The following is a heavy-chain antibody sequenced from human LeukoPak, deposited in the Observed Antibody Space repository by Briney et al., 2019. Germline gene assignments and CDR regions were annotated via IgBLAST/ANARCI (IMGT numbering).Heavy chain of an antibody. Sequence: ASVKVSCKASGYTFTSYGISWVRQAPGQGLEWMGWTSAYNGNTNYAQKLQGRVTMTTDTSTSTAYMELRSLRSDDTAVYYCARAVYDFWSGYYVAWFDPWGQGTLVTVSS. V-gene: IGHV1-18*01. J-gene: IGHJ5*02. CDR2: TSAYNGNT. CDR3: ARAVYDFWSGYYVAWFDP. D-gene: IGHD3-3*01. CDR1: GYTFTSYG.